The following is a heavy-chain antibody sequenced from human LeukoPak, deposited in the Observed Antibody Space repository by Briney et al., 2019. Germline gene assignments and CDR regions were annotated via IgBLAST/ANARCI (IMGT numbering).Heavy chain of an antibody. CDR2: IKPDGSEK. Sequence: GGSLRLSCAASGFTFSRFWMGWVRQAPGKGLEWAANIKPDGSEKNYGDSVRGRFTISRDNARNSLYLQMNSLRAEDTAVYFCARENYFDYWGQGTLVTVS. J-gene: IGHJ4*02. V-gene: IGHV3-7*04. CDR1: GFTFSRFW. CDR3: ARENYFDY.